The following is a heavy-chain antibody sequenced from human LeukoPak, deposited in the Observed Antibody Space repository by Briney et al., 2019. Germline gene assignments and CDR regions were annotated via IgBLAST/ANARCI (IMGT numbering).Heavy chain of an antibody. CDR1: GFTFSSYS. D-gene: IGHD3-9*01. Sequence: GGSLRLSCAASGFTFSSYSMNWVRQAPGKGLEWVSSISSSSSYIYYADSVKGRFTISRDNAKNSLYLQMNSLRAEDTAVYYCARGALRVLRYFDDAFDIWGQGTMVTVSS. CDR3: ARGALRVLRYFDDAFDI. CDR2: ISSSSSYI. J-gene: IGHJ3*02. V-gene: IGHV3-21*01.